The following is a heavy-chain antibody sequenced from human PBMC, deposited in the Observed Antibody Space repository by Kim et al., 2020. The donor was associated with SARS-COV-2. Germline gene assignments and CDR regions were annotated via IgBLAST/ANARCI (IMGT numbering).Heavy chain of an antibody. CDR1: GFTFSDYY. CDR3: ARDLKAGYSSGWYFRYYFDY. V-gene: IGHV3-11*01. J-gene: IGHJ4*02. Sequence: GGSLRLSCAASGFTFSDYYMSWIRQAPGKWLEWVSYISSSGSTIYYADSVKGRFTISRDNAKNSLYLQMNSLRAEDTAVYYCARDLKAGYSSGWYFRYYFDYWGQGTLVTVSS. CDR2: ISSSGSTI. D-gene: IGHD6-19*01.